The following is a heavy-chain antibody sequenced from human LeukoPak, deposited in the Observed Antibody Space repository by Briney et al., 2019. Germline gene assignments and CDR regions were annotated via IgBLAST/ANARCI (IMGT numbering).Heavy chain of an antibody. D-gene: IGHD3-22*01. CDR1: GGTFSSYA. J-gene: IGHJ4*02. Sequence: SSVKVSCKASGGTFSSYAISWVRQAPGQGLEWMGGIIPIFGTANYAQKFQGRVTITTDASTSTAYMELSSLRSEDTAVYYCAGSNYYDSSGYYHYFDYWGQGALVTVSS. CDR3: AGSNYYDSSGYYHYFDY. CDR2: IIPIFGTA. V-gene: IGHV1-69*05.